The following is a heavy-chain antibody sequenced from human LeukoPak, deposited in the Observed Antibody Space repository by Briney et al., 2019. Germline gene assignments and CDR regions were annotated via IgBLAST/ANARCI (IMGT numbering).Heavy chain of an antibody. J-gene: IGHJ4*02. V-gene: IGHV3-20*04. D-gene: IGHD1-26*01. CDR1: GFTFDNYG. CDR3: ARDVEVNKWELYQIDY. CDR2: INWNGGNT. Sequence: GGSLRLSCAASGFTFDNYGMTWVRQVPGKGLEWVSGINWNGGNTAYADSVKGRFTISRDNAKNSLYLQMNSLRAEDTAVYYCARDVEVNKWELYQIDYWGQGTLVTVSS.